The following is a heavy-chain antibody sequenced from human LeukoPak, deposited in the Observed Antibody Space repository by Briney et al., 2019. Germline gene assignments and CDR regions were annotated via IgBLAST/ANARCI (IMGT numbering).Heavy chain of an antibody. J-gene: IGHJ4*02. V-gene: IGHV1-2*02. Sequence: ASVKVSCKASGYTFTGYYMHWVRQAPGQGLEWMGWINPNSGGTNYAQKFQGRVTMTRDTSINTAYMELSRLRSDDTAVYYCARETITMVRGVTNNFDYWGQGTLVTVSS. CDR1: GYTFTGYY. D-gene: IGHD3-10*01. CDR2: INPNSGGT. CDR3: ARETITMVRGVTNNFDY.